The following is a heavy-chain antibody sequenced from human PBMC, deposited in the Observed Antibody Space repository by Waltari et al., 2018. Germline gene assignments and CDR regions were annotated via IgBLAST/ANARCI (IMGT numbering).Heavy chain of an antibody. J-gene: IGHJ4*02. CDR2: ISGGGGIT. Sequence: EVQLLESGGGLVQPGGSLSLPWAASGFTFSSYALTWVRQAPGKGLEWVSVISGGGGITYYADSVKGRFTISRDNSKNTLYLQMNSLRAEDTAVYYCAKDDADYYGSGTDYWGQGTLVTVSS. V-gene: IGHV3-23*01. CDR1: GFTFSSYA. D-gene: IGHD3-10*01. CDR3: AKDDADYYGSGTDY.